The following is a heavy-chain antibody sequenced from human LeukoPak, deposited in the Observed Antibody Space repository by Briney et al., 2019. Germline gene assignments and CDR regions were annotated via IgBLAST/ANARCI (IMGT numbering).Heavy chain of an antibody. J-gene: IGHJ6*02. V-gene: IGHV4-30-2*01. CDR1: GGSISSGGYS. CDR2: IYHSDGT. Sequence: SETLSLTCAVSGGSISSGGYSWSWIRQPPGKGLEWIGYIYHSDGTYYNPSLKSRVTISVDRSKNQFSLNLSSVTAADTAVYYCARGRDADYGDRNSVYDYYGVDVWGQGTTVTVSS. CDR3: ARGRDADYGDRNSVYDYYGVDV. D-gene: IGHD4-17*01.